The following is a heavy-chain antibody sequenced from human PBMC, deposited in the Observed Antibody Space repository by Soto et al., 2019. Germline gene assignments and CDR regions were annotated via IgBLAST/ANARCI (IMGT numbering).Heavy chain of an antibody. V-gene: IGHV4-31*02. D-gene: IGHD3-10*01. J-gene: IGHJ1*01. Sequence: WTLIRQHPGKGLEWIGNIHHSGSTFYNPSLTSRVSISVDTSKNQFSLKLSSVTAADTAVYFCVRGVLSWGQGTLVTVSS. CDR2: IHHSGST. CDR3: VRGVLS.